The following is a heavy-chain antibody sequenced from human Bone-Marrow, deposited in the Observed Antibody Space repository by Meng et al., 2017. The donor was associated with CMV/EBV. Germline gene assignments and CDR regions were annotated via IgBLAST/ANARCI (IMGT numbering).Heavy chain of an antibody. J-gene: IGHJ4*02. V-gene: IGHV3-30-3*01. Sequence: QVQLVESGGGVVQPGRSLRFSCAASGFTFSSYAMHWVRQAPGKGLEWVAVISYDGSNKYYADSVKGRFTISRDNSKNTLYLQMNSLRAEDTAVYYCARGGELFDYWGQGTLVTVSS. CDR2: ISYDGSNK. CDR3: ARGGELFDY. CDR1: GFTFSSYA. D-gene: IGHD4-17*01.